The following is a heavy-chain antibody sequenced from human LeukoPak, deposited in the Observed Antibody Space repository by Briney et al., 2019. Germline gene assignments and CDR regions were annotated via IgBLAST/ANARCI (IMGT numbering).Heavy chain of an antibody. CDR1: GGSISSSNW. CDR3: ARSAVPAAIPDY. CDR2: IYHSEST. Sequence: SETLSLTCAVSGGSISSSNWWSWVRQPPGKGLEWIGEIYHSESTNYNPSLKSRVTMSVDTSKNQFSLKLSSVTAADTAVYYCARSAVPAAIPDYWGQGTLVTVSS. V-gene: IGHV4-4*02. D-gene: IGHD2-2*01. J-gene: IGHJ4*02.